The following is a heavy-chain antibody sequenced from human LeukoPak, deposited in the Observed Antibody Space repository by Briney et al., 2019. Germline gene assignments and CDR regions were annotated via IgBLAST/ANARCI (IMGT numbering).Heavy chain of an antibody. CDR2: INPNSGGT. V-gene: IGHV1-2*02. J-gene: IGHJ4*02. CDR3: AREEGEWFGELFLPFKY. D-gene: IGHD3-10*01. Sequence: ASVKVSCKASGYTFTGYYIHWVRQAPGQGLEWMGWINPNSGGTNYAQKFQGRVTMTRDTSINTAYMELSRLRSDDTAVYYCAREEGEWFGELFLPFKYWGQGTLVTVSS. CDR1: GYTFTGYY.